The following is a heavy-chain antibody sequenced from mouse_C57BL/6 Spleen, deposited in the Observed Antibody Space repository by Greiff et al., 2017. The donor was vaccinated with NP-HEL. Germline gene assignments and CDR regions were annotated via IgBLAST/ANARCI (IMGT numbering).Heavy chain of an antibody. CDR3: ALYGRSSFWYFDV. D-gene: IGHD1-1*01. Sequence: EVQLQQSGAELVKPGASVKLSCTASGFNINDYYMHWVKQRTEQGLEWIGRIDPEDGETKYAPKFQGKATITADTSSNTAYLQLSSLTSEDTAVYYCALYGRSSFWYFDVWGTGTTVTVSS. CDR1: GFNINDYY. J-gene: IGHJ1*03. V-gene: IGHV14-2*01. CDR2: IDPEDGET.